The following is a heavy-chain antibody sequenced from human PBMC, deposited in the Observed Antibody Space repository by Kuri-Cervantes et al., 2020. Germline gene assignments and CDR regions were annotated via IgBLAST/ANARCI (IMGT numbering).Heavy chain of an antibody. CDR1: GYTFTSYD. V-gene: IGHV1-8*02. Sequence: ASVKVSCNAAGYTFTSYDINWVRQATGQGLEWMGWMNPNSGNTGYEQKFQGRGTMTKNTSISTAYMELSSLRSEDTAVYYCAKTSIHYYDSSGDDAFDIWGQGTMVTVSS. CDR3: AKTSIHYYDSSGDDAFDI. J-gene: IGHJ3*02. D-gene: IGHD3-22*01. CDR2: MNPNSGNT.